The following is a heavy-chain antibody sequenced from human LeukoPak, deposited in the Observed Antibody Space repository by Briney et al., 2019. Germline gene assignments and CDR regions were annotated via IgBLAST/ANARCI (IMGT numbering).Heavy chain of an antibody. CDR2: IYYSGST. V-gene: IGHV4-59*01. J-gene: IGHJ2*01. CDR1: GGSISSYY. D-gene: IGHD5-24*01. CDR3: ARLGAEMSTIHWYFDL. Sequence: SETLSLTCTVSGGSISSYYWSWIRQPPGKGLESIGYIYYSGSTDYNPSLKSRVTISVDTSKNQFSLKLSSVTAADTAVYYCARLGAEMSTIHWYFDLWGRGTLVTVSS.